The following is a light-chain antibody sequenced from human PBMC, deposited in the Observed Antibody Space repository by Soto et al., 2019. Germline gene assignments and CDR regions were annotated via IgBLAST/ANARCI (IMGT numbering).Light chain of an antibody. V-gene: IGLV7-46*01. J-gene: IGLJ2*01. CDR2: ETS. CDR1: TGAATSGHY. CDR3: LLSYSATRSAV. Sequence: QTVVTQEPSLTVSPGGTVTLTCGSSTGAATSGHYPYWFRQEPGQAPRTLIYETSNKYSWTPARFSGSLLGDKAALTLSGAQPEDEAEYYCLLSYSATRSAVFGGGTKLTVL.